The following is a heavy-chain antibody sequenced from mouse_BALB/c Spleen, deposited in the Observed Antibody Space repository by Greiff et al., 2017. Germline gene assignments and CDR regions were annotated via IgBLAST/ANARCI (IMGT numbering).Heavy chain of an antibody. Sequence: QVQLKESGPGLVAPSQSLSITCTVSGFSLTSYGVHWVRQPPGKGLEWLGVIWAGGSTNYNSALMSRLSISKDNSKSQVFLKMNSLQTDDTAMYYCARGGVGNYPWFAYWGQGTLVTVSA. CDR2: IWAGGST. V-gene: IGHV2-9*02. D-gene: IGHD2-1*01. J-gene: IGHJ3*01. CDR1: GFSLTSYG. CDR3: ARGGVGNYPWFAY.